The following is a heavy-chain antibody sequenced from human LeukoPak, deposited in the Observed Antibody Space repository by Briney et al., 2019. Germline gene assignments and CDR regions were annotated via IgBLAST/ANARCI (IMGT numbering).Heavy chain of an antibody. Sequence: PSETLSLTCTVSGGSISSSSYYWGWIRQPPGKGLEWIGSIYYSGSTYYNPSLKSRVTISVDTSKNQFSLKLSSVTAADTAVYYCARDAQYVYDDSGYYYLDYWGQGTLVTVSS. CDR3: ARDAQYVYDDSGYYYLDY. V-gene: IGHV4-39*07. D-gene: IGHD3-22*01. CDR1: GGSISSSSYY. CDR2: IYYSGST. J-gene: IGHJ4*02.